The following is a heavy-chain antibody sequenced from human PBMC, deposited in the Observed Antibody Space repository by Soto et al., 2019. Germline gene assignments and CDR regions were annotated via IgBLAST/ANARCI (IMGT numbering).Heavy chain of an antibody. Sequence: GGSLRLSCAASGFTFSSYAMSWVRQAPGKGLEWVSAISGSGGSTYYADSVKGRFTISRDNSKNTLYLQMNSLRAEDTAVYYCAKAPSAGYYYYYMDVWGKGTTVTVSS. CDR1: GFTFSSYA. V-gene: IGHV3-23*01. CDR2: ISGSGGST. CDR3: AKAPSAGYYYYYMDV. J-gene: IGHJ6*03.